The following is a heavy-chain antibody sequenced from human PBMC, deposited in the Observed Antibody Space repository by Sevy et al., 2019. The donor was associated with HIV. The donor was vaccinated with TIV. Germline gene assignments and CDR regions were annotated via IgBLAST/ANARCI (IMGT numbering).Heavy chain of an antibody. D-gene: IGHD6-19*01. J-gene: IGHJ5*02. Sequence: GSLRLSCAASGFTFSSYGMHWVRQAPGKGLEWVAVIWYDGSNKYYADSVKGRFTISRDNSKKTLYLQMNSLRAEDTAVYYCARAVGYSSGWYDLWGQGTLVTVSS. CDR1: GFTFSSYG. CDR2: IWYDGSNK. V-gene: IGHV3-33*01. CDR3: ARAVGYSSGWYDL.